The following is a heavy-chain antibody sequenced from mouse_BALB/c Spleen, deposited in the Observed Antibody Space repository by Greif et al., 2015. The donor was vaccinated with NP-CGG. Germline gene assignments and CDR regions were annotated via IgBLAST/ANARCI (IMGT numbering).Heavy chain of an antibody. Sequence: EVQGVESGGGLAKPGGSLKLSCAASGFTFSTYGMSWVRQTPEKRLDWVASISSGGSTYYPDSVKGRFAISGDNARNILYLQMSSLRSEDTAIYYCARTGYFDFWSAGTTVTVSS. CDR2: ISSGGST. CDR1: GFTFSTYG. J-gene: IGHJ1*01. CDR3: ARTGYFDF. V-gene: IGHV5-6-5*01.